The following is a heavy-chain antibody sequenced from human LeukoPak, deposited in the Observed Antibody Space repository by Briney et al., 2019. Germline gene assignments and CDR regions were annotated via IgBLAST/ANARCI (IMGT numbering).Heavy chain of an antibody. V-gene: IGHV1-3*03. J-gene: IGHJ6*03. Sequence: ASVKVSCKASGGTFTDYAMHWVRQVPGQRLEWMGWIHTGNGDTKYSQKFQGRVTITRDTSASTAYMYLSSLRSEDMAVYYCARGPRIQLWLRNAYYYYYMDVWGKGTTVTVSS. CDR1: GGTFTDYA. CDR2: IHTGNGDT. CDR3: ARGPRIQLWLRNAYYYYYMDV. D-gene: IGHD5-18*01.